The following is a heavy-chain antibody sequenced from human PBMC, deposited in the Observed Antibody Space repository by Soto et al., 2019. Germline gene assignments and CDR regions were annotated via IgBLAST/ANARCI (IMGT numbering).Heavy chain of an antibody. CDR1: GFTFSSYA. V-gene: IGHV3-30-3*01. Sequence: QVQLVESGGGVVQPGRSLRLSCAASGFTFSSYAMHWVRQAPGKGLEWVAVISYDGSNKYYAESVKGRFTISRDNSKNTLYLQMNSLRAEDTAVYYCARVSGSWYTIEQSHRFFMYLGPYFQHWGQGTLVTVSS. CDR2: ISYDGSNK. CDR3: ARVSGSWYTIEQSHRFFMYLGPYFQH. D-gene: IGHD6-13*01. J-gene: IGHJ1*01.